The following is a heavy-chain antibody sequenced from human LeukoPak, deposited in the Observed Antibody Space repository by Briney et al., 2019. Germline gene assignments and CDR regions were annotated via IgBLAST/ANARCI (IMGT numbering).Heavy chain of an antibody. V-gene: IGHV4-34*01. CDR1: GGSLSGYY. Sequence: PSETLSLTCAVYGGSLSGYYWSWIRQPPGKGLEWIGEINHSESTNYNPSLKSRVTISVDTSKNQFSLKLSSVTAADTAMYYCASDPNYYDTSGPPGDWGQGTLVTVSS. CDR2: INHSEST. D-gene: IGHD3-22*01. J-gene: IGHJ4*02. CDR3: ASDPNYYDTSGPPGD.